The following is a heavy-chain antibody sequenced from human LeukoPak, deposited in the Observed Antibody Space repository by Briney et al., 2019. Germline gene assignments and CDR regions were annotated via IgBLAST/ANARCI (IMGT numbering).Heavy chain of an antibody. Sequence: ASVKVSCKASGYTFTSYAMNWVRQAPGQGLEWMGWINTNTGNPTYAQGFTGRFVFSLDTSVSTAYLQISSLKAEDTAVYYCARGGIAAADNWFDPWGQGTLVTVSS. CDR2: INTNTGNP. CDR1: GYTFTSYA. V-gene: IGHV7-4-1*02. D-gene: IGHD6-13*01. J-gene: IGHJ5*02. CDR3: ARGGIAAADNWFDP.